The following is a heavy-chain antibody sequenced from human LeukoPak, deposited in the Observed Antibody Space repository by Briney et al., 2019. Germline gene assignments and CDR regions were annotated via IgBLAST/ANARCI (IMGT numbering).Heavy chain of an antibody. V-gene: IGHV1-46*01. CDR2: INPSSGAT. CDR1: GYSFVSYY. D-gene: IGHD6-19*01. Sequence: ASVKVSCKTSGYSFVSYYMHWVRQAPGQGPEWMGIINPSSGATTYAPRFQGRVTMTRDTSTRTLYMEMSTLRSEDTAVYYCARAKGWLAQFELWGQGTLVTVSS. J-gene: IGHJ4*02. CDR3: ARAKGWLAQFEL.